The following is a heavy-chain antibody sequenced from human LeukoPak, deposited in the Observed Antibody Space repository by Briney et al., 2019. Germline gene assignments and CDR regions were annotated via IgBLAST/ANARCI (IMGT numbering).Heavy chain of an antibody. Sequence: ASVKVSCKASGYTLTGYYMHWVRQAPGQGLEWMGWINPNSGGTKYAQKFQGRVTMTRDTSITTAYMELSRLRSDDTGVYFCARDILPNDAFDTWGLGTMVTVSS. CDR2: INPNSGGT. J-gene: IGHJ3*02. V-gene: IGHV1-2*02. CDR1: GYTLTGYY. CDR3: ARDILPNDAFDT.